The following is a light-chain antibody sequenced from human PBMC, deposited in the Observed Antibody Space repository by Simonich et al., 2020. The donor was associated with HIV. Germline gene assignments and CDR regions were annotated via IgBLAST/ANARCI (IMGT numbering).Light chain of an antibody. J-gene: IGKJ1*01. CDR3: QQYYSTPPT. CDR2: WAS. V-gene: IGKV4-1*01. CDR1: QSVLYSSNNKNY. Sequence: DIVMTQSPDSLAVSLGERATINCKSSQSVLYSSNNKNYLVWYQQKPGQPPKFLIYWASTRESGVPDRFSASGSGTDFTLTISSLQAEDVAVYYCQQYYSTPPTFGQGTKVEIK.